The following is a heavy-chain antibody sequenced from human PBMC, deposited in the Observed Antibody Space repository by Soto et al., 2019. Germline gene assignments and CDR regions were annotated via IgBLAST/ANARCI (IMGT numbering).Heavy chain of an antibody. D-gene: IGHD2-15*01. CDR2: ITPFNANT. CDR3: ASSYCSGGNCDARNWIAP. CDR1: GYSITYRY. V-gene: IGHV1-45*02. J-gene: IGHJ5*02. Sequence: SVKVSCKAAGYSITYRYLHWVRQAPGQALERMGWITPFNANTNYAQKFQDRVTITRDRSMSTAYMELSSLRSEDTAMYYCASSYCSGGNCDARNWIAPWGQGTQVTVSS.